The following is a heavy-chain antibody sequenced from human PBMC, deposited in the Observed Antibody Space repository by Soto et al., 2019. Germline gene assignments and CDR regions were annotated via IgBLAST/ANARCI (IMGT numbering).Heavy chain of an antibody. D-gene: IGHD3-10*01. CDR3: ARDITRKDYYYYGMDV. CDR2: ISYDGSNK. V-gene: IGHV3-30-3*01. J-gene: IGHJ6*02. Sequence: PGGSLRLSCAASGFTFSSYAMHWVRQAPGKGLEWVAVISYDGSNKYYADSVKGRFTTSRDNSKNTLYLQMNSLRAEDTAVYYCARDITRKDYYYYGMDVWGQGTTVTVSS. CDR1: GFTFSSYA.